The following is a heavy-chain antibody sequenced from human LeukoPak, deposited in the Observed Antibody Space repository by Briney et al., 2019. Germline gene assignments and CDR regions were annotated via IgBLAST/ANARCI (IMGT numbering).Heavy chain of an antibody. CDR2: IHHSGST. D-gene: IGHD3-10*01. V-gene: IGHV4-38-2*02. Sequence: SETLSLTCTVSGYSISSGYYWGWIRQPPGKGLEWIGSIHHSGSTYYNPSLKSRVTISLDTSKNQISLKLSSVTAADTAVYYCARGGTMIRGAYWGQGTLVTVSS. CDR3: ARGGTMIRGAY. CDR1: GYSISSGYY. J-gene: IGHJ4*02.